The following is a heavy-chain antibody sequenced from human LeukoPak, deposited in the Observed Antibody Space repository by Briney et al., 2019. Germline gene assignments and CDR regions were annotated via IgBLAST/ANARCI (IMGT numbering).Heavy chain of an antibody. CDR2: ISSSSSYI. CDR1: GFTFSSYS. CDR3: ARDWGPYCSGGSCYPFQH. Sequence: GGSLRLSCAASGFTFSSYSMNWVRQAPGKGLEWVSSISSSSSYIYYADSVKGRFTISRDNAKNSLYLQMNSLRAEDTAVYYCARDWGPYCSGGSCYPFQHWGQGTLVTVSS. V-gene: IGHV3-21*01. J-gene: IGHJ1*01. D-gene: IGHD2-15*01.